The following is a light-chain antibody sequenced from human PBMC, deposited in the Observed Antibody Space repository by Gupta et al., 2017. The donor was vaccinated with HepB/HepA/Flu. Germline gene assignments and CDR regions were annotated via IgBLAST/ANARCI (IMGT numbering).Light chain of an antibody. V-gene: IGKV1-5*03. CDR2: KAS. CDR3: QQYNSNSET. CDR1: QSISSW. Sequence: DIQMTQSPPTLSVSVGDRVTITCRASQSISSWLAWYQQKPGQAPKLLIQKASSLESGVPSRFSGSGSGTEFTLTISSLQPDDSATYYCQQYNSNSETFGQGTKVEIK. J-gene: IGKJ1*01.